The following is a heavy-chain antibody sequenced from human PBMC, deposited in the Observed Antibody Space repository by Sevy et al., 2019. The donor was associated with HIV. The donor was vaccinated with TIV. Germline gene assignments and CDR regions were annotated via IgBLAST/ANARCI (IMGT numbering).Heavy chain of an antibody. V-gene: IGHV3-30-3*01. CDR1: GFAFSTHA. CDR2: ISYDGTNK. J-gene: IGHJ4*02. CDR3: ARELTGWDLHLDY. Sequence: GGSLRLSCVASGFAFSTHAMHWVRQAPDKGLEWVAVISYDGTNKNYADSVKDRFTISRDNSKNTLYLKMNSLRADDTAVYYCARELTGWDLHLDYWGQGTLVTVSS. D-gene: IGHD1-26*01.